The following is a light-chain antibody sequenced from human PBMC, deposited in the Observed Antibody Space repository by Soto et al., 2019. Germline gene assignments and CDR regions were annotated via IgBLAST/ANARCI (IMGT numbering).Light chain of an antibody. J-gene: IGKJ1*01. Sequence: IQLTQSPSSLSASVGDRVTITCRASQGISSYLAWYQQKPGKAPKLLIYAASTLQSGVPSRFSGGGSGTESTLTISSLQPDDFATYYCQQYNSYWTFGQGTKVDIK. CDR2: AAS. CDR3: QQYNSYWT. V-gene: IGKV1-9*01. CDR1: QGISSY.